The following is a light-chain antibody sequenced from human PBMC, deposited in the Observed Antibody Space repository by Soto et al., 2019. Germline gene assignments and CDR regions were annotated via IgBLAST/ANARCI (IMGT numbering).Light chain of an antibody. V-gene: IGKV4-1*01. Sequence: DIVMTQSPDSLAVSLGERATINCKSSQSVLYSSNKKYSLVWYQQKPGQPPKLLIYWASTRESGVPDRFSGSGSGTDFTLTISSLQAEDVAVYYCQQHYSDPLTFGGGTKVEIK. J-gene: IGKJ4*01. CDR3: QQHYSDPLT. CDR1: QSVLYSSNKKYS. CDR2: WAS.